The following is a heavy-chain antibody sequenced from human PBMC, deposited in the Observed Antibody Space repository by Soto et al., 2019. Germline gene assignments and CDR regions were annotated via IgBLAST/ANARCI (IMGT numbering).Heavy chain of an antibody. J-gene: IGHJ4*02. CDR3: ARARWCSGGSCYLILDY. CDR2: IYHSGST. Sequence: LSLTCAVSGGSISSGGYSWSWIRQPPGKGLEWIGYIYHSGSTYYNPSLKSRVTISVDRSKNQFSLKLSSVTAADTAVYYCARARWCSGGSCYLILDYWGQGTLVTVSS. D-gene: IGHD2-15*01. CDR1: GGSISSGGYS. V-gene: IGHV4-30-2*01.